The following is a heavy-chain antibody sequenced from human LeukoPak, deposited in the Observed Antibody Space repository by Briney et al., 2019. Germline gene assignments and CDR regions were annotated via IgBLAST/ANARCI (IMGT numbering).Heavy chain of an antibody. CDR2: ISGSDSST. J-gene: IGHJ4*02. Sequence: GGSLRLSCVASGFTFSSYAMTWVRQAPGKGLEWVSAISGSDSSTYYADSVKGRFTIYRDNSQNTLYLQMNSLRAEDTAVYYCALRPIVVVEYDWGQGTLVTVSS. CDR3: ALRPIVVVEYD. V-gene: IGHV3-23*01. D-gene: IGHD3-22*01. CDR1: GFTFSSYA.